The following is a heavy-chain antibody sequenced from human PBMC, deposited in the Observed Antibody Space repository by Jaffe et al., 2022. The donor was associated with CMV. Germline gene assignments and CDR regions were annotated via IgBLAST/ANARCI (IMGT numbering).Heavy chain of an antibody. CDR3: ARDRGAMLMFGGVTPLDS. D-gene: IGHD3-16*01. CDR1: GFTFANYA. Sequence: EVQLLESGGGLAQPGGSLRLSCVASGFTFANYAMSWVRQAPGKGLEWVATISRNGDSAYSSDSVKGRFTISRDNSRNTLFLQMDSLRADDTAKFYCARDRGAMLMFGGVTPLDSWGQGTQVTVSS. J-gene: IGHJ4*02. CDR2: ISRNGDSA. V-gene: IGHV3-23*01.